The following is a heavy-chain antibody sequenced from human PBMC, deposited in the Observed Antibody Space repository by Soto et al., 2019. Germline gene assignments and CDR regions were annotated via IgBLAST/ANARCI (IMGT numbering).Heavy chain of an antibody. CDR1: GFTFSIYG. V-gene: IGHV3-33*01. D-gene: IGHD6-13*01. CDR2: IWYDGSNK. CDR3: ARWGIAAGDY. J-gene: IGHJ4*02. Sequence: GGSLRLSCAASGFTFSIYGMHRVRQAPGKGLEWVAVIWYDGSNKYYADSVKGRFTISRDNSKNKLYLQMNSLRAEDTAVYYCARWGIAAGDYWGQGTLVTVSS.